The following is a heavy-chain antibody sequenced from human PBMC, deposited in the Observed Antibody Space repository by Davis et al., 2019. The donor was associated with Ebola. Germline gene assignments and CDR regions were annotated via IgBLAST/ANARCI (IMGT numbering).Heavy chain of an antibody. D-gene: IGHD2-2*02. CDR3: ARDLYLGSWNYYGMDV. CDR1: RFTFSSYS. CDR2: INSSGSYI. Sequence: GGSLRLSCAASRFTFSSYSMNWVRQAPGKGLEWVSSINSSGSYIYYADSVKGRCTISRDNAKNSLYLQMNSLRAEDTAVYYCARDLYLGSWNYYGMDVWGQGTTVTVSS. J-gene: IGHJ6*02. V-gene: IGHV3-21*01.